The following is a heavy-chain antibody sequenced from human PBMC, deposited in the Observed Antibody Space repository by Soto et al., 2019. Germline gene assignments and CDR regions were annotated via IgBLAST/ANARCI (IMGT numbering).Heavy chain of an antibody. CDR3: ARGPDSSGYHYYFDY. V-gene: IGHV1-69*01. J-gene: IGHJ4*02. CDR2: IIPIFGTA. CDR1: GGTFSSYA. Sequence: SVKLSCKASGGTFSSYAISWVRQAPGQGLEWMGGIIPIFGTANYAQKFQGRVTITADESTSTAYMELSSLRSEDTAVYYCARGPDSSGYHYYFDYWGQGTLVTVSS. D-gene: IGHD3-22*01.